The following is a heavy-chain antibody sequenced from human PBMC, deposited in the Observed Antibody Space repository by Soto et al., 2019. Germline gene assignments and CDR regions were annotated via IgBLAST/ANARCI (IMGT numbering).Heavy chain of an antibody. J-gene: IGHJ4*02. Sequence: QVQLVQSGAEVKKPGASVKVSCKASGYTFTSYGISWVRQAPGQGLEWMGWISVYNGDTNYAQKLQGRVTMTTDTSTSTAYMELRSLRSDDTAVYYCARDAPYSGSYCGADCWGQGTLVTVSS. CDR2: ISVYNGDT. D-gene: IGHD1-26*01. CDR3: ARDAPYSGSYCGADC. CDR1: GYTFTSYG. V-gene: IGHV1-18*01.